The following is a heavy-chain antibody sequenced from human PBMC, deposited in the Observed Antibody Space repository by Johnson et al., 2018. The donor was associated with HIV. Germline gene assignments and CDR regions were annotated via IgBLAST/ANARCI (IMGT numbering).Heavy chain of an antibody. D-gene: IGHD3-22*01. CDR3: AKDTGAYYDTFLAFDI. J-gene: IGHJ3*02. V-gene: IGHV3-30*04. Sequence: QVQLVESGGGLIQPGRSLRLSCAASGFTFSSCAMHWVRQAPGKGLEWETIISYDGINKYYAESVKGRFTISRDISKDTLYLEMKSLRAEDTAVYYCAKDTGAYYDTFLAFDIWGQGTMVTVSS. CDR2: ISYDGINK. CDR1: GFTFSSCA.